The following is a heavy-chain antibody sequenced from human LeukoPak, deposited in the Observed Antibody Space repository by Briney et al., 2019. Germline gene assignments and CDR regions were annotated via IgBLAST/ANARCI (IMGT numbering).Heavy chain of an antibody. Sequence: GRSLRLSCAASGFTFSSYAMHWVRQAPGKGLEWVAFISYDGSNKYYADSVKGRFTISRDNSKNTLYLQMNSLRAEDTAVYYCARAQRSSSSNNYYGMDVWGQGTTVTVSS. V-gene: IGHV3-30-3*01. J-gene: IGHJ6*02. D-gene: IGHD6-6*01. CDR2: ISYDGSNK. CDR1: GFTFSSYA. CDR3: ARAQRSSSSNNYYGMDV.